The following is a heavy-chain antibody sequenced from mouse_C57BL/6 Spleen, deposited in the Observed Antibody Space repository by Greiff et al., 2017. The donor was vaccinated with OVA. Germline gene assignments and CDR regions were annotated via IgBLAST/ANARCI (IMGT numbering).Heavy chain of an antibody. CDR1: GYSITSGYY. J-gene: IGHJ2*01. V-gene: IGHV3-6*01. CDR3: ARELTDD. CDR2: ISYDGSN. Sequence: EVQLQESGPGLVKPSQSLSLTCSVTGYSITSGYYWNWIRQFPGNKLEWMGYISYDGSNNYNPSLKNRISITRDTSKNQYFLKLNSVTTEDTATYYCARELTDDWGQGTTLTVSS.